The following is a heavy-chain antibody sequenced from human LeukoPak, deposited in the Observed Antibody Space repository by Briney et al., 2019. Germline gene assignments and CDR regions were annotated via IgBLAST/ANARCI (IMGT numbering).Heavy chain of an antibody. CDR1: GFSVSAYY. D-gene: IGHD5-12*01. V-gene: IGHV3-66*02. CDR2: INSADNT. CDR3: ARVSGYPSGQGADY. J-gene: IGHJ4*02. Sequence: ESGGSLRLSCAASGFSVSAYYMSWVRHAPGQGLEWVSLINSADNTYYAESVKGRFTTSRDNSKNTVFLQMNRLRPEDTAMYYCARVSGYPSGQGADYWGQGTLVTVSS.